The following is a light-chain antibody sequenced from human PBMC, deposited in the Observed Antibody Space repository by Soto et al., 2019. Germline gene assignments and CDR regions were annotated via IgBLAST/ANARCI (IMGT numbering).Light chain of an antibody. Sequence: EIVLTQSPATLSLSPGERATLSFRASQSVSSSYLAWYQQKPGQAPRLLIYGASTRATGIPARFSGSGSGTEFTLTISSLQSEDFAVYYCQQYNNWLITFGQGTRLEIK. V-gene: IGKV3-15*01. CDR2: GAS. CDR3: QQYNNWLIT. J-gene: IGKJ5*01. CDR1: QSVSSSY.